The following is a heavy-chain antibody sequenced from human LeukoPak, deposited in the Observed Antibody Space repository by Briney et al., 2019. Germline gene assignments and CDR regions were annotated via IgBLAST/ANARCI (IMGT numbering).Heavy chain of an antibody. Sequence: ASVKVSCKASGYTFTNFGLSWVRQAPGQGLEWMGWISAYNGNTNYAQKLQGRVSMTTDTSTSTAYMERRSLKSDDTAVYYCARDDYGSYPYWGQGTLVPVSS. CDR2: ISAYNGNT. D-gene: IGHD1-26*01. CDR1: GYTFTNFG. CDR3: ARDDYGSYPY. J-gene: IGHJ4*02. V-gene: IGHV1-18*01.